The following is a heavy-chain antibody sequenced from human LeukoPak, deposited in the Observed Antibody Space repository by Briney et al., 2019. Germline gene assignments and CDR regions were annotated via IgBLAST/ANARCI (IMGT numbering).Heavy chain of an antibody. D-gene: IGHD2/OR15-2a*01. Sequence: PGGSLRLSCAASGFTFTYSMNWVRQAPGKGLEWVSYIGSSSGDISYADSVKGRFTISRDNAKNSLHLQMNSLRVEDTAVYYCARAFRRGSSPGQYYFDYWGQGTMVTVSS. V-gene: IGHV3-48*01. CDR3: ARAFRRGSSPGQYYFDY. CDR1: GFTFTYS. J-gene: IGHJ4*02. CDR2: IGSSSGDI.